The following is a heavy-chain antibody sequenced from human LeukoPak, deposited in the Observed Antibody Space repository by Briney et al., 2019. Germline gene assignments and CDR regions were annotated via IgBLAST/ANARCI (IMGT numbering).Heavy chain of an antibody. D-gene: IGHD1-26*01. J-gene: IGHJ3*02. CDR3: ARDGPRPPLVGVLVGAFDI. CDR1: GFTFSDYY. Sequence: GESLKISCAASGFTFSDYYMSWIRQAPGKGLEWVSYISSSGSSIYYADSVKGRFTISRDNAKNSLYLQMNSLRAKDTAVYYCARDGPRPPLVGVLVGAFDIWGQGTMVTVSS. CDR2: ISSSGSSI. V-gene: IGHV3-11*04.